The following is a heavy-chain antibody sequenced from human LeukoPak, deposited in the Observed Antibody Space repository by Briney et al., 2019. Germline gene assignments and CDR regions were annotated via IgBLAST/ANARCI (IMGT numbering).Heavy chain of an antibody. J-gene: IGHJ4*02. V-gene: IGHV3-23*01. CDR2: ISASAGSA. CDR1: GFTFSNYA. D-gene: IGHD1-26*01. Sequence: GGSLRLSCEVSGFTFSNYAMNWVRQAPGKGLEWVSSISASAGSAVYGDSVKGRFTISRVNAENTLYLQMNSLRAEDTAVYYCAKDPYSGSSLDYWGQGTLVTVSS. CDR3: AKDPYSGSSLDY.